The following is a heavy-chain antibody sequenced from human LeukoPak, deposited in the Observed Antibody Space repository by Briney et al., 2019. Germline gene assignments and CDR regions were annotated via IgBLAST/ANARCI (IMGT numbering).Heavy chain of an antibody. V-gene: IGHV3-30*02. CDR2: IRYDGSNK. Sequence: GGSLRLSCAASGFTFSSYGMHWVRQAPGKGLEWVAFIRYDGSNKYYADSVKGRFTISRDNSKNTLYLQMNSLRAEDTAVYYCAKARVPTVTLYYFDYWGQGTLVTVSS. D-gene: IGHD4-17*01. CDR1: GFTFSSYG. CDR3: AKARVPTVTLYYFDY. J-gene: IGHJ4*02.